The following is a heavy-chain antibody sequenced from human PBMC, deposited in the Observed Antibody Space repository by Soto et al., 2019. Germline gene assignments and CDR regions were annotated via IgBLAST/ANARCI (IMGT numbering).Heavy chain of an antibody. J-gene: IGHJ4*02. Sequence: EVRLLESGGGLVKPGGSLRLSCATSGLTFSNYAMSWVRQAPGGGLEWVSSMSGSRSTTYYADSVKGRFTISRDRSKNTLNLQMSSLRAEDTALYYCAKNQERELPRVIDFWGQGTLVTVSS. CDR2: MSGSRSTT. CDR1: GLTFSNYA. V-gene: IGHV3-23*01. CDR3: AKNQERELPRVIDF. D-gene: IGHD1-7*01.